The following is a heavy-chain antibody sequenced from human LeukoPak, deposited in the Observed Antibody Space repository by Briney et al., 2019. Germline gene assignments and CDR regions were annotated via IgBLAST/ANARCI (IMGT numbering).Heavy chain of an antibody. Sequence: PGGSLRLSCAASGFTFSNSAMNWVRQVPGKGLEWVSSIDYDSSHIYYAASVRGRFTISRDNARNSVYLQMNSLRAEDTAVYYCAAWGLHNYWGQGTLVTVSS. CDR2: IDYDSSHI. CDR3: AAWGLHNY. V-gene: IGHV3-21*01. D-gene: IGHD7-27*01. J-gene: IGHJ4*02. CDR1: GFTFSNSA.